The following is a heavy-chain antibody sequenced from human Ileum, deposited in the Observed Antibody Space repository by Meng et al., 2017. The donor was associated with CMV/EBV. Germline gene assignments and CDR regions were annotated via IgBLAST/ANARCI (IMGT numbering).Heavy chain of an antibody. J-gene: IGHJ4*02. V-gene: IGHV3-30*04. D-gene: IGHD6-19*01. CDR1: GFAFSSYA. Sequence: GGSLRLSCAASGFAFSSYAMHWVRQAPGKGLEWVAVISYDGSNKYYADSVKGRFTISRDNSKNTLYLQMNGLRAEDTTVYYCARGIVVAGTFGYWGQGTLVTVS. CDR2: ISYDGSNK. CDR3: ARGIVVAGTFGY.